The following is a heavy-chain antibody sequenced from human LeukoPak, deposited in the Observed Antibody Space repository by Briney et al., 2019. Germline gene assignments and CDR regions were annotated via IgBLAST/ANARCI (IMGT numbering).Heavy chain of an antibody. J-gene: IGHJ4*02. V-gene: IGHV1-8*03. CDR3: AKDSGGDGYNDFDY. Sequence: GASVQVSCKASGYTFTSYDINWVRQATGQGLEWMGWMNPNSGNTAYAQKFQGRVTITRNTSISTAYMELSSLRSEDTAVYYCAKDSGGDGYNDFDYWGQGTLVTVSS. CDR1: GYTFTSYD. CDR2: MNPNSGNT. D-gene: IGHD5-24*01.